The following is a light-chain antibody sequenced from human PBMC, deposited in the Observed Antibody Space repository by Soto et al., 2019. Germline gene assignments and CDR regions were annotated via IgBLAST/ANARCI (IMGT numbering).Light chain of an antibody. CDR2: AAS. J-gene: IGKJ1*01. Sequence: AIRMTQSPSSFSASTGGRVTITCRASQGISSYLAWYQQKPGKAPKLLIYAASTLQSGVPSRFSGSGSGTYFTLTISCLQSEDFATYYCQQYYSYPRTFGKGTKVEIK. CDR3: QQYYSYPRT. V-gene: IGKV1-8*01. CDR1: QGISSY.